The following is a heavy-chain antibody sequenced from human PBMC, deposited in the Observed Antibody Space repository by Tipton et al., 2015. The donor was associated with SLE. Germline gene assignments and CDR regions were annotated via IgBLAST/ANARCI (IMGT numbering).Heavy chain of an antibody. CDR1: GGSIGSDY. D-gene: IGHD3-10*01. CDR2: IYSSGSI. CDR3: ARGSLTVVQGIKETKTRRYQWFDT. V-gene: IGHV4-59*01. Sequence: TLSLTCTVSGGSIGSDYWNWVRQAPGKGLEWIGYIYSSGSINYTPSLKNRVTISLDTSKNQFSLKLSSVTAADTAIYYCARGSLTVVQGIKETKTRRYQWFDTWGQGPLVAVS. J-gene: IGHJ5*02.